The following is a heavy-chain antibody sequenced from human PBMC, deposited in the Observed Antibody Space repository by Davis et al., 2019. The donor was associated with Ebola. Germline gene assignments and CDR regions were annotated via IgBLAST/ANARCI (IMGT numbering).Heavy chain of an antibody. V-gene: IGHV5-51*01. J-gene: IGHJ3*02. CDR1: GYSFTSYW. Sequence: KISCKGSGYSFTSYWIGWVRQMPGKGLEWMGIIYPGDSDTRYSPSFQGQVSISVDKSISMAYLQWSSLKASDTAMYYCARSDSNYVSPFDIWGQGTMVTVSS. CDR2: IYPGDSDT. D-gene: IGHD4-11*01. CDR3: ARSDSNYVSPFDI.